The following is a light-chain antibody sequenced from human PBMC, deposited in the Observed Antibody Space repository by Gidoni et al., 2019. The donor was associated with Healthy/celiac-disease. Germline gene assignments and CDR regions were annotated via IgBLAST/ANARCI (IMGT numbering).Light chain of an antibody. Sequence: DIQMTQSPSSLSASVGDRVTITCRASQSISSYLNWYQQKPGKAPKLLIYAASSLQSGVPSRFSCSGSGTDFTLTISSLQPEDFATYYCQQSYSTVLTFXGXTKVEIK. V-gene: IGKV1-39*01. CDR1: QSISSY. CDR3: QQSYSTVLT. CDR2: AAS. J-gene: IGKJ4*01.